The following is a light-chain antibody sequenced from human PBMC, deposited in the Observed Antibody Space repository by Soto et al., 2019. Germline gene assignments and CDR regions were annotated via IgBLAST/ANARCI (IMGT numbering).Light chain of an antibody. Sequence: DIVMTQSPDSLAVSLGERATINCQSSQNLLYSSNNNKYLAWYQQRPGQPPKLLIYWASTRESGVPDRFSGSGSGTDFTLTITSLQAEDVAVYYCQQYYGTPLTFGGGTKVEIK. V-gene: IGKV4-1*01. CDR3: QQYYGTPLT. CDR1: QNLLYSSNNNKY. CDR2: WAS. J-gene: IGKJ4*01.